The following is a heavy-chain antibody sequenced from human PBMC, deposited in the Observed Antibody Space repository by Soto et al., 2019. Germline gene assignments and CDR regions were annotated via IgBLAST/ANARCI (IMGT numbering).Heavy chain of an antibody. V-gene: IGHV3-23*01. CDR2: ISGSGGST. Sequence: EVQLLESGGGLVQPGGSLRLSCAASGFTFSSYAMSWVRQAPGKGLEWVSAISGSGGSTYYADSVKGRFTISRDNSKNTLYLQMNRLRAEDTAVYYCAKGVLVPAAIMYYYYGRDVWGQGTTVTVSS. D-gene: IGHD2-2*01. CDR1: GFTFSSYA. CDR3: AKGVLVPAAIMYYYYGRDV. J-gene: IGHJ6*02.